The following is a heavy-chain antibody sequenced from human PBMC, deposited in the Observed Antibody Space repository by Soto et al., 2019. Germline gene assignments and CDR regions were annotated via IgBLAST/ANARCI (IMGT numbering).Heavy chain of an antibody. J-gene: IGHJ6*02. V-gene: IGHV3-30*18. Sequence: QVQLVESGGGVVQPERSLRLSCTASGFSFSSYGMHWVRQAPGKGLEWVAVLSFDGRDKYYADSVKGRFTISRDNSKSTLYLEMNSLRAEDTALYFCAKERGYCSSEKCYYYGMDVWGQGTTVIVSS. D-gene: IGHD2-2*01. CDR1: GFSFSSYG. CDR3: AKERGYCSSEKCYYYGMDV. CDR2: LSFDGRDK.